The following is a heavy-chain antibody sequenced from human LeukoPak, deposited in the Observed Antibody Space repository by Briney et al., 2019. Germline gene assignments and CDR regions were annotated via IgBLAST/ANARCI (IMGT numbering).Heavy chain of an antibody. CDR1: GGSISNYY. V-gene: IGHV4-4*07. D-gene: IGHD6-13*01. Sequence: SETLSLTCTVSGGSISNYYWSWIRQPAGKGLEWIGRIYPSGSTNDNPALKSRVTMSVDTSKNQFSLKLSSVSAADTAVYYCAREEITAAGQSLDYWGQGTLVTVSS. CDR2: IYPSGST. CDR3: AREEITAAGQSLDY. J-gene: IGHJ4*02.